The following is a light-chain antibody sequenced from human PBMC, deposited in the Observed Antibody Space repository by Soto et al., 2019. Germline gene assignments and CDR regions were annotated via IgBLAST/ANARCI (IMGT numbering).Light chain of an antibody. J-gene: IGKJ4*01. Sequence: ETVMTQSPATLSVSPGETATLSCRASQSVSSSYLAWYQQKPGRAPRLLIYGASSRATGIPDRFSGSGSGTDFTLTISRLEPEDFAVYYCQQYGSSPPVTFGGGTKVDI. CDR3: QQYGSSPPVT. CDR1: QSVSSSY. CDR2: GAS. V-gene: IGKV3-20*01.